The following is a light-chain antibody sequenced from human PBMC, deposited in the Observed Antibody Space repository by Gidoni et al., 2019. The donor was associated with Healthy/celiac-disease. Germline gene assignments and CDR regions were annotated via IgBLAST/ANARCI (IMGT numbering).Light chain of an antibody. CDR3: SSYTSSSTRRF. Sequence: QSALTQTASVSGSPGQSINISCTGTSSDVGGYNYVSWYHLHPGNAPKLMIYEVSNRPSWGSNRFSGSKSGNTASLTISGLQAEDEADYYCSSYTSSSTRRFFGTGTKVTVL. J-gene: IGLJ1*01. CDR2: EVS. CDR1: SSDVGGYNY. V-gene: IGLV2-14*01.